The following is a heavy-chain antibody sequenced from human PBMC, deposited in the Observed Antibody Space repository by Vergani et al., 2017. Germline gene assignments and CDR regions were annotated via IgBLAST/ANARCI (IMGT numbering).Heavy chain of an antibody. Sequence: EVQLVESGGGLVQPGRSLRLSCAASGFPFDDYAMHWVRPAPGKGLEWVSGISWNSGSIGYADSVQGRFTISRDNAKNSLYLQMNSLRAEDTSLYYCAKDIGHRIAATTTDIWGQGTMVTVSS. CDR3: AKDIGHRIAATTTDI. CDR1: GFPFDDYA. CDR2: ISWNSGSI. V-gene: IGHV3-9*01. D-gene: IGHD6-13*01. J-gene: IGHJ3*02.